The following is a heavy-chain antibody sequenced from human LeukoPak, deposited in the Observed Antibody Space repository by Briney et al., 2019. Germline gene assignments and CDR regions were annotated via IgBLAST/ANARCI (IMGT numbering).Heavy chain of an antibody. CDR3: ARENDRYGRIDY. Sequence: SETLSLTRTVSGGSISSGDYYWSWIRQPPGKGLEWIGYIYYSGSTYYNPSLKSRVTISVDTSKNQFSLKLSSVTAADTAVYYCARENDRYGRIDYWGQGTQVTVSS. J-gene: IGHJ4*02. CDR1: GGSISSGDYY. V-gene: IGHV4-30-4*01. D-gene: IGHD5-18*01. CDR2: IYYSGST.